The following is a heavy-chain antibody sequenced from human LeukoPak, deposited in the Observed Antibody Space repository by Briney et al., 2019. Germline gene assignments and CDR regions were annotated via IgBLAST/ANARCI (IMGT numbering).Heavy chain of an antibody. V-gene: IGHV4-59*01. J-gene: IGHJ4*02. Sequence: SETLSLTCTVSGGSISSYYWSWIRQAPGKGLEWIGYIYYSGSANCNPSLKSRVTISVDTSKNQFSLKLSSVTAADTAVYYCARAHSSGWLVDYWGQGTLVTVSS. CDR3: ARAHSSGWLVDY. D-gene: IGHD6-19*01. CDR2: IYYSGSA. CDR1: GGSISSYY.